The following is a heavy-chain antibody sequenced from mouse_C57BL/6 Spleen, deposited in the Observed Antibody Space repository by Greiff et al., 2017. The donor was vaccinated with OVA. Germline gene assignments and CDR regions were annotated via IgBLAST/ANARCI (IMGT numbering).Heavy chain of an antibody. CDR3: AREGRSCAFAY. Sequence: QVQLQQSGAELVKPGASVKLSCKASGYTFTSYWMHWVKQRPGQGLEWIGMIHPNSGSTNYNEKFKSKATLTVDKSSSTAYMQLSSLTSEDSAVYYCAREGRSCAFAYWGQGTLVTVSA. CDR2: IHPNSGST. J-gene: IGHJ3*01. CDR1: GYTFTSYW. D-gene: IGHD1-1*01. V-gene: IGHV1-64*01.